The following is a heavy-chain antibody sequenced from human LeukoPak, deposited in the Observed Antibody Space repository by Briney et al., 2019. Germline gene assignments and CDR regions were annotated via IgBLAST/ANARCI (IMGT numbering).Heavy chain of an antibody. CDR3: TRDHCRGDNCPSFDY. CDR2: IGAYNGDT. CDR1: GYTFTSFG. D-gene: IGHD2-15*01. Sequence: GASVTVSCKPSGYTFTSFGIGWVRQAPGQGLEWMGWIGAYNGDTNYAQKFQGRVTMTTDTSTSTAYMDLRSLRSDDTAVYYCTRDHCRGDNCPSFDYWGQGTLVTVSS. J-gene: IGHJ4*02. V-gene: IGHV1-18*04.